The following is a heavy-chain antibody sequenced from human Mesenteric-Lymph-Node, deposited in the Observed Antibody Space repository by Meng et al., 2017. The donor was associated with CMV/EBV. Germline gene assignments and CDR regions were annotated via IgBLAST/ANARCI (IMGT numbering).Heavy chain of an antibody. CDR2: INPADGGT. Sequence: ASVKVSCKASGYTFISYYLHWVRQAPGQGLEWMGIINPADGGTTYAQKYQGRVTMTRDTSTRTVYMELNSLTSEDTAVYYCARDGVSGSYYYYGMDVWGQGTTVTVSS. D-gene: IGHD1-26*01. CDR3: ARDGVSGSYYYYGMDV. V-gene: IGHV1-46*01. CDR1: GYTFISYY. J-gene: IGHJ6*02.